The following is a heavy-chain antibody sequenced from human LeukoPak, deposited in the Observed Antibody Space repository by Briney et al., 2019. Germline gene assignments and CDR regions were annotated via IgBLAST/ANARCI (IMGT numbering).Heavy chain of an antibody. J-gene: IGHJ4*02. Sequence: ASVKVSCKASGYTFTGYYMHWVRQAPGQGLEWMGWMNPNSGNTNYAQKLQGRVTMTTDTSTSTAYMELRSLRSDDTAVYYCARGAEYYYDSSGYPYWGQGTLVTVSS. CDR1: GYTFTGYY. CDR3: ARGAEYYYDSSGYPY. D-gene: IGHD3-22*01. V-gene: IGHV1-18*04. CDR2: MNPNSGNT.